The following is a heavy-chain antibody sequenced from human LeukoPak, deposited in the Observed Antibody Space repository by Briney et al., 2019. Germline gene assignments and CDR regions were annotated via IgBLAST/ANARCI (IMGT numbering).Heavy chain of an antibody. V-gene: IGHV4-34*01. J-gene: IGHJ3*02. CDR3: ARHYSESGHDVFDI. CDR1: GGSFSGYY. CDR2: INHSGST. D-gene: IGHD3-10*01. Sequence: PSETLSLTCAVYGGSFSGYYWSWIRQPPGKGLEWIGEINHSGSTNYNPSFKSRVTISVDTSKDQFSLKLSSVTAADTAVYYCARHYSESGHDVFDIWGQGTVVTVSS.